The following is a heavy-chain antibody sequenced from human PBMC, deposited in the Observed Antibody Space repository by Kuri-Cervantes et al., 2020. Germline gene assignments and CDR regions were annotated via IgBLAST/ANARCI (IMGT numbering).Heavy chain of an antibody. CDR1: GYTLTELS. Sequence: ASVKVSCKVSGYTLTELSMHWVRQAPGKGLEWMGGFDPEDGETIYAQKFQGRVTMTEDTSTDTAYMELSSLRSEDTAVYYCATDVVLTKWELEHFDYWGQGTLVTVSS. D-gene: IGHD1-26*01. V-gene: IGHV1-24*01. CDR3: ATDVVLTKWELEHFDY. J-gene: IGHJ4*02. CDR2: FDPEDGET.